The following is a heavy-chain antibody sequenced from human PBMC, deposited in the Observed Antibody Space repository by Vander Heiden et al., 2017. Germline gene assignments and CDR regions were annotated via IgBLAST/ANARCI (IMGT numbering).Heavy chain of an antibody. V-gene: IGHV3-23*01. CDR1: GFNFSSYA. D-gene: IGHD4-17*01. CDR2: ISGSGGST. Sequence: EVQLLESGGGLVQPGGSLRLSCAASGFNFSSYAMSWVRQAPGKGLGWVSAISGSGGSTYYADSVKGRFTISRDNSKNTLYLQMNSLRAEDTAVYYCAKYGERLYNWFDPWGQGTLVTVSS. J-gene: IGHJ5*02. CDR3: AKYGERLYNWFDP.